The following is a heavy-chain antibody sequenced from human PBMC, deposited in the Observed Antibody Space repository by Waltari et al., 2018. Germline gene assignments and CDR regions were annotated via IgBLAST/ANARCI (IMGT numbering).Heavy chain of an antibody. J-gene: IGHJ3*02. Sequence: QVQLQESGPGLVKPSATLSLTCTVSGGSISSYYWSWIRQPPGKGLEWIGYIYYSGSTNYNPSLKSRVTISVDTSKNQFSLKLSSVTAADTAVYYCARWFYDSSGYRAFDIWGQGTMVTVSS. CDR3: ARWFYDSSGYRAFDI. CDR1: GGSISSYY. V-gene: IGHV4-59*01. CDR2: IYYSGST. D-gene: IGHD3-22*01.